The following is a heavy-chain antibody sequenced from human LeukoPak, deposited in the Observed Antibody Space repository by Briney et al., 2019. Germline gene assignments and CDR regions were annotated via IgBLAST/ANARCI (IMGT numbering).Heavy chain of an antibody. CDR1: GFTFSSYW. CDR2: ISGSGGTT. J-gene: IGHJ6*03. Sequence: GGSLRLSCAASGFTFSSYWMSWVRQAPGKGLEWVSSISGSGGTTYYADSVKGRVTISRDDSKNTLYLQMNSLRAEDTAVYYCARCPLPRNYFYFYMGVWGKGATVTISS. D-gene: IGHD2-15*01. CDR3: ARCPLPRNYFYFYMGV. V-gene: IGHV3-23*01.